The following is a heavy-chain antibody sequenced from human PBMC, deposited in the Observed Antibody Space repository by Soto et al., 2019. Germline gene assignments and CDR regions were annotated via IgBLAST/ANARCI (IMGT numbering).Heavy chain of an antibody. CDR3: AREYYYDSSGTGYY. D-gene: IGHD3-22*01. J-gene: IGHJ4*02. V-gene: IGHV1-69*13. CDR2: IIPIFGTA. CDR1: GGTFSSYA. Sequence: SVKVSCKASGGTFSSYAISWGRQAPGQGLEGMGGIIPIFGTANYAQKFQGRVTITADESTSTAYMELSSLRSEDTAVYYCAREYYYDSSGTGYYWGQGTLVTVSS.